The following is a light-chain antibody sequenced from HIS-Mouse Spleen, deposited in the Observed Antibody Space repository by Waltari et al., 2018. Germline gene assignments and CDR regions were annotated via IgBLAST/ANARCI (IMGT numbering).Light chain of an antibody. J-gene: IGLJ1*01. CDR3: CSYAGSYTGV. V-gene: IGLV2-11*01. Sequence: QSALTQPRSVSGSPGQPVTISCTGTSSDVGGYNYVSWYQQHLGKAPKLMIYDVSKRPSGVPDRFSGSKSGNTASLTISGLQAEDEADYYCCSYAGSYTGVFGTGTKVTVL. CDR2: DVS. CDR1: SSDVGGYNY.